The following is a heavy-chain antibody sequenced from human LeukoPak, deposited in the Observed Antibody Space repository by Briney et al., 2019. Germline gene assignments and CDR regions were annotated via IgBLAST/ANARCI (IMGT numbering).Heavy chain of an antibody. V-gene: IGHV1-69*05. CDR3: ARVPHPSGYPYYFDY. D-gene: IGHD3-22*01. Sequence: SVKVSCKASGGTFSSYAISWVRQAPGQGLEWMGGIIPIFGTANYAQKFQGRITITTDESTSTAYMELSSLRSEDTAVYYCARVPHPSGYPYYFDYWGQGTLVTVSS. CDR2: IIPIFGTA. CDR1: GGTFSSYA. J-gene: IGHJ4*02.